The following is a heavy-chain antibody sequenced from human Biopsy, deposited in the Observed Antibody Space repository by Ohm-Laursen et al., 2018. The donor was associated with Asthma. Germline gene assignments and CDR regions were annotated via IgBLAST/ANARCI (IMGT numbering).Heavy chain of an antibody. CDR3: ARIPSYCDPSVEGWHL. V-gene: IGHV1-69*13. Sequence: VASVKVSCKASAYTFIGYHLHWVRQAPGQGLEWMGGIIPISLTPSYARRLRGRVTISADEYTRTAYMELSSLRSEDTAVYYCARIPSYCDPSVEGWHLWGQETMVTVSS. CDR2: IIPISLTP. CDR1: AYTFIGYH. D-gene: IGHD3-22*01. J-gene: IGHJ3*01.